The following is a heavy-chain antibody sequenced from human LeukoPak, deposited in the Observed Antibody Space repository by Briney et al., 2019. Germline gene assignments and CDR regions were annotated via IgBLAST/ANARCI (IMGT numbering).Heavy chain of an antibody. CDR2: ISSSSSTI. J-gene: IGHJ6*03. Sequence: GGSLRLSCAASGFTFSSYSMNWVRQAPGKGLEWVSYISSSSSTIYYADSVKGRFTISRDNAKNSLYLQMNSLRAEDTAVYYCARTAGGDCYYYCYNYYLDDWGKGTTVTVSS. CDR3: ARTAGGDCYYYCYNYYLDD. D-gene: IGHD2-21*02. V-gene: IGHV3-48*04. CDR1: GFTFSSYS.